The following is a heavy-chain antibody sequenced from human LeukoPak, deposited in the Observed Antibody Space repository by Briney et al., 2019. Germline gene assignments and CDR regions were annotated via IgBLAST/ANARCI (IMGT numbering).Heavy chain of an antibody. D-gene: IGHD6-19*01. CDR2: IYYSGST. Sequence: SETLSLTCTVSGGSISSYYWSWIRQPPGKGLEWIGYIYYSGSTNYNPSLKSRVTISIDTSKNQFSLKLSSVTAADTAVYYCARLKGYSSGWYPAYYFDYWGQGTLVTVSS. V-gene: IGHV4-59*08. CDR1: GGSISSYY. J-gene: IGHJ4*02. CDR3: ARLKGYSSGWYPAYYFDY.